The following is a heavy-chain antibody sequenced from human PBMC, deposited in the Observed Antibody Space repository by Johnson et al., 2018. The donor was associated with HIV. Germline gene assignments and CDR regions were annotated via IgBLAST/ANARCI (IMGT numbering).Heavy chain of an antibody. Sequence: VQLVESGGGLVKPGGSLRLSCAASGFTFSDYYMSWVRQAPGKGLEWVSIIYGGGSTYYADSVKGRFTISRDNSKNTLYLQMNSLRAEDTAVYFCARAASQQQLKVPFDIWGQGTMVTVSS. CDR1: GFTFSDYY. D-gene: IGHD6-13*01. CDR3: ARAASQQQLKVPFDI. CDR2: IYGGGST. J-gene: IGHJ3*02. V-gene: IGHV3-66*02.